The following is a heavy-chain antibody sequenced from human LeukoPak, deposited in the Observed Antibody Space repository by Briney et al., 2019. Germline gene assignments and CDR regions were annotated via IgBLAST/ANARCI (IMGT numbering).Heavy chain of an antibody. CDR1: GGSFSGYY. V-gene: IGHV4-59*01. CDR2: IYYSGST. Sequence: SETLSLTCAVYGGSFSGYYWSWIRQPPGRGLEWIEYIYYSGSTNYNPSLKSRVTISVDTSKNQFSLKLSSVTAADTAVYYCVRDHEGIFDYWGQGTLVTVSS. J-gene: IGHJ4*02. CDR3: VRDHEGIFDY.